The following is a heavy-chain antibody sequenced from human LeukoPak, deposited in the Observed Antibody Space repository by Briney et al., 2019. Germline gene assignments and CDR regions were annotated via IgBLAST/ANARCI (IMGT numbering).Heavy chain of an antibody. D-gene: IGHD3-22*01. CDR2: IKSKTDGGTR. CDR3: TTDAYYYDSSGAFDH. CDR1: GFTFSSAW. Sequence: GGSLRLSCAASGFTFSSAWMNWVRQAPGKGLEWVGRIKSKTDGGTRDYGAPVKGRFTISRDDSKNTLYLQMNSLKTEDTAVYYCTTDAYYYDSSGAFDHWGQGTLVTVSS. J-gene: IGHJ4*02. V-gene: IGHV3-15*07.